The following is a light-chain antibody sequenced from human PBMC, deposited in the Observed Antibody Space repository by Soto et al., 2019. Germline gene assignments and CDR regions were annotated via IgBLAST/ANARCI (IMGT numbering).Light chain of an antibody. Sequence: QSVLKQPPSVSGAPGQRVTISCTGSSSNIGAGYDVHWYQQLPGTAPKLLIYGNSNRPSGVPDRFSGSKSGTSASLAITGLQAEDEADYYCQSYGSSLSALFGTGTKVTVL. CDR1: SSNIGAGYD. J-gene: IGLJ1*01. CDR2: GNS. CDR3: QSYGSSLSAL. V-gene: IGLV1-40*01.